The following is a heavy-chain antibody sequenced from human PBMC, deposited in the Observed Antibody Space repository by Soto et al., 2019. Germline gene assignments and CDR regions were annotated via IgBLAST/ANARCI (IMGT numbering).Heavy chain of an antibody. D-gene: IGHD2-2*01. CDR3: ARGSIGSTFDY. Sequence: QVQLVQSGAEVKKPGASVKVSCKSSRGTFSSYAISWVRRAPGQGLEWMGGIIPIFGTGNYAQKCQGSVTITADESTSTAYMELSSLRSEDTAVYYCARGSIGSTFDYWGQGTMVTVSS. V-gene: IGHV1-69*12. CDR1: RGTFSSYA. CDR2: IIPIFGTG. J-gene: IGHJ4*02.